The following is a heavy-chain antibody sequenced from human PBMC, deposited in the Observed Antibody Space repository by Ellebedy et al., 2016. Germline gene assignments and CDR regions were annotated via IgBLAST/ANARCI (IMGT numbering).Heavy chain of an antibody. CDR1: GGSFSGYY. CDR2: IYHSGST. V-gene: IGHV4-34*01. J-gene: IGHJ5*02. CDR3: ARGYSSSWYLVGEYNWFDP. Sequence: SETLSLXXAVYGGSFSGYYWSWIRQPPGKGLEWIGSIYHSGSTYYNPSLKSRVTISVDTSKNQFSLKLSSVTAADTAVYYCARGYSSSWYLVGEYNWFDPWGQGTLVTVSS. D-gene: IGHD6-13*01.